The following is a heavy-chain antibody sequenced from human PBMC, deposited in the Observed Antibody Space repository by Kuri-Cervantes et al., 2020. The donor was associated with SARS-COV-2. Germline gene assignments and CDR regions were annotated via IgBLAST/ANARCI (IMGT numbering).Heavy chain of an antibody. CDR2: IYYSGST. CDR1: GGSISSSSYY. J-gene: IGHJ6*02. V-gene: IGHV4-39*07. D-gene: IGHD4-17*01. CDR3: ARDGGRYGDYYYGMDV. Sequence: SETLSLTCTVSGGSISSSSYYWGWIRQPPGKGLEWIGSIYYSGSTYYNPSLKSRVTISVDTSKNQFSLNLSAMTAADTALYFCARDGGRYGDYYYGMDVWGQGASVTVSS.